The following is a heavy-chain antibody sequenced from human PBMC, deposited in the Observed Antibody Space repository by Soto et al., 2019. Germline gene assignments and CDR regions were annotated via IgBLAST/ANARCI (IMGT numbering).Heavy chain of an antibody. J-gene: IGHJ4*02. Sequence: GASVKVSCKASGYTFTSHGVSWVRQAPGQRLEWMGWSSGYNGNTNYAQKYQGRVTVTADTSTSTAYMELRSLRSDDTAVYFCASWAGQVRGFGGPFDYWGQGTLVTVSS. D-gene: IGHD2-15*01. V-gene: IGHV1-18*04. CDR1: GYTFTSHG. CDR3: ASWAGQVRGFGGPFDY. CDR2: SSGYNGNT.